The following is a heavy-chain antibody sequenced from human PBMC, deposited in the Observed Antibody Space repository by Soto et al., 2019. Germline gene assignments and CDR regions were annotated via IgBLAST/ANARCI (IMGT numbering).Heavy chain of an antibody. Sequence: PGESLKISCKGSGYSFTSYWIGWVRQMPGKGLEWMGIIYPGDSDTRYSPSFQGQVTISADKSISTAYLQWSSLKASDTAMYYCARHMAEAPLFVVVPAAIDYWGQGTLVTVSS. CDR1: GYSFTSYW. CDR2: IYPGDSDT. D-gene: IGHD2-2*01. J-gene: IGHJ4*02. CDR3: ARHMAEAPLFVVVPAAIDY. V-gene: IGHV5-51*01.